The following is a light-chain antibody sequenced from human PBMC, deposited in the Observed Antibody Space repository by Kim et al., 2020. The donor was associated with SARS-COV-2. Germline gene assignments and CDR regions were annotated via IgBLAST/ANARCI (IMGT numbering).Light chain of an antibody. Sequence: PGETVTLTCASGNGAVTTSHYPYWFQKRPGQAPRTLIYDATSRHSWTPARFSGSLLGGKAALTLSGAQPEDEADYYCLVSYKGARVFGGGTKVTVL. J-gene: IGLJ2*01. V-gene: IGLV7-46*01. CDR2: DAT. CDR3: LVSYKGARV. CDR1: NGAVTTSHY.